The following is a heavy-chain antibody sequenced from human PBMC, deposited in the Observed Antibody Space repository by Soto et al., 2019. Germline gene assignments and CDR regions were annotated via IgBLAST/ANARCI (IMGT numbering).Heavy chain of an antibody. CDR1: GFTFSSYG. D-gene: IGHD3-9*01. Sequence: QVQLVESGGGVVQPGRSLRLSCAASGFTFSSYGMHWVRQAPGKGLEWVAVISYDGSNKYYADSVKGRFTISRDNSKNTLYLQMNSLRAEDTAVYYCAKDTARYFAAYYFDYWGQGTLVTVSS. CDR3: AKDTARYFAAYYFDY. J-gene: IGHJ4*02. CDR2: ISYDGSNK. V-gene: IGHV3-30*18.